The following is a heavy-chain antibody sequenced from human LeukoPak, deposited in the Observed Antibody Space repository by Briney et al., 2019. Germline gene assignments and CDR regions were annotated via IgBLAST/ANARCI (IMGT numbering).Heavy chain of an antibody. CDR1: EFTFRTYW. CDR3: ARGSAWGGDY. D-gene: IGHD6-19*01. J-gene: IGHJ4*02. Sequence: GGSLRLSCVASEFTFRTYWMNWFRRAPGKGLEWVGNINHDGGEVNYVDSVKGRFTISRDNAKDSLYLQMNSLRAEDTAVYYCARGSAWGGDYWGQGTLVTVSS. V-gene: IGHV3-7*01. CDR2: INHDGGEV.